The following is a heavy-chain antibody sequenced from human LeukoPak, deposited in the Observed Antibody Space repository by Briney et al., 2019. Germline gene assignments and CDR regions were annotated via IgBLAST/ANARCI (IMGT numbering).Heavy chain of an antibody. V-gene: IGHV4-34*01. CDR2: INHSGST. D-gene: IGHD6-19*01. CDR1: GGSFSGYC. CDR3: ARGPPRYSSGWRDPYYYYYMDV. J-gene: IGHJ6*03. Sequence: PSETLSLTCAVYGGSFSGYCWSWIRQPPGKGLEWIGEINHSGSTNYNPSLKSRVTISVDTSKNQFSLKLSSVTAADTAVYYCARGPPRYSSGWRDPYYYYYMDVWGKGTTVTVSS.